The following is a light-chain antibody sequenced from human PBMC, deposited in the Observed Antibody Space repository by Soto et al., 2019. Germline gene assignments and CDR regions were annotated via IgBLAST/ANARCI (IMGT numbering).Light chain of an antibody. V-gene: IGLV2-14*01. Sequence: QSALTQPASVSGSPGQSITISCTGTSSDVGGYNYVSWYQQHPGQAPRTLIYNTNTRSSGVPDRFSGSILGNRAALTITGAQADDESDYYCVLYMRSGISVFGGGTKLTVL. CDR2: NTN. J-gene: IGLJ2*01. CDR3: VLYMRSGISV. CDR1: SSDVGGYNY.